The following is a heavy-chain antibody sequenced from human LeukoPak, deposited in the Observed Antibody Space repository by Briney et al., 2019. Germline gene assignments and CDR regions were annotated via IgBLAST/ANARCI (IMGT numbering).Heavy chain of an antibody. V-gene: IGHV3-74*01. CDR2: INSDGSST. J-gene: IGHJ4*02. CDR3: AKDRSGSGTYGLDY. D-gene: IGHD3-10*01. CDR1: GFTFSSYW. Sequence: PGGSLRLSCAASGFTFSSYWMHWVRQAPGKGLVWVSRINSDGSSTSYADSVKGRFTISRDNAKNTLYLQMNSLRAEDTAVYYCAKDRSGSGTYGLDYWGQGTLVTVSS.